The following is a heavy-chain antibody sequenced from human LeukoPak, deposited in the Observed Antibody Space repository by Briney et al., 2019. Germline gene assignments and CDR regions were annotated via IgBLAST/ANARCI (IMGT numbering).Heavy chain of an antibody. J-gene: IGHJ6*02. CDR2: IWYDGSNE. CDR3: ARAQAVGASYYGMDV. V-gene: IGHV3-33*08. CDR1: GFTVSSNY. D-gene: IGHD1-26*01. Sequence: GGSLRLSCAASGFTVSSNYMSWVRQAPGKGLEWVAAIWYDGSNEDYSDSVKGRFIISRDNSKNTLYLQMNSLRAEDTAIYYCARAQAVGASYYGMDVWGQGTTVTVSS.